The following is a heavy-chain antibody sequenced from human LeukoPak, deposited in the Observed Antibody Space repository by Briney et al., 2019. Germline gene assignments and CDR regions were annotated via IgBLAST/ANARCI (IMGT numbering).Heavy chain of an antibody. J-gene: IGHJ4*02. V-gene: IGHV3-9*01. CDR1: GFTFDDYA. CDR3: AKDMTSIAASGPDY. CDR2: ISWNSGSI. D-gene: IGHD6-13*01. Sequence: QPGRSLRLSCAASGFTFDDYAMHWVRQAPGKGLEWVSGISWNSGSIGYADSVKGRFTISRDNAKNSLYLQMNSLRAEDTALYYCAKDMTSIAASGPDYWGQGTLVTVSS.